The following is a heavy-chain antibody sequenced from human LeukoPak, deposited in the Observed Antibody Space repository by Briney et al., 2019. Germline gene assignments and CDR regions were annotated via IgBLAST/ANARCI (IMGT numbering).Heavy chain of an antibody. Sequence: NPSETLSLTCTVSGGSISSSSYYWGWIRQPPGKGLEWIGSIYYSGSTYYNPSLKSQVTISVDTSKNQFSLKLSPVTAADTAVYYCARDPVAGNWFDPWGQGTLVTVSS. V-gene: IGHV4-39*07. J-gene: IGHJ5*02. CDR1: GGSISSSSYY. D-gene: IGHD2-15*01. CDR2: IYYSGST. CDR3: ARDPVAGNWFDP.